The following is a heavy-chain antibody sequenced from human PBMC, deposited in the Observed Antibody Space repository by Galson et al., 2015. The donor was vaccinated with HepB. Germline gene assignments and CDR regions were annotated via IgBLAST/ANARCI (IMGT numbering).Heavy chain of an antibody. CDR1: GFSFSSYA. CDR2: ISYDGSNK. V-gene: IGHV3-30*14. D-gene: IGHD3-10*01. J-gene: IGHJ4*02. CDR3: ARDPLYGY. Sequence: SLRLSCAASGFSFSSYAMHWVRQAPGKGLEWVAVISYDGSNKQYADSVKGRFTVSRDSSKNTLYLQMNSLRAEDTAVYYCARDPLYGYWGQGTLVTVSS.